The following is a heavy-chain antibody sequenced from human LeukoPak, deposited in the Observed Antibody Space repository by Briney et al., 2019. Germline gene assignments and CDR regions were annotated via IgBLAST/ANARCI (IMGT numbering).Heavy chain of an antibody. D-gene: IGHD1-1*01. CDR2: IGISSGNT. Sequence: GGSLRLSCTASGFPFSDYSMNWVRQAPGKGLEWISYIGISSGNTKYADSVRGRFTISADNAKNSLYLQMNSLRVEDTAVYYCARDHNYASDNWGQGTLVSVSS. V-gene: IGHV3-48*04. CDR3: ARDHNYASDN. CDR1: GFPFSDYS. J-gene: IGHJ4*02.